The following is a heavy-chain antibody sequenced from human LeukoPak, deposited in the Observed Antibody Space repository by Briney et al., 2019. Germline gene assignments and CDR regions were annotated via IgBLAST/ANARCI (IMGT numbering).Heavy chain of an antibody. Sequence: ASVKVSCKASGYTFTGYYMHWVRQAPGQGLEWMGWINPNTGGTNYAQKFQGRVTLTRDTSISTAYLELSSLRSDDTAVYYCARGATSDTLYWGQGTLVTVSS. CDR2: INPNTGGT. J-gene: IGHJ4*02. CDR3: ARGATSDTLY. CDR1: GYTFTGYY. V-gene: IGHV1-2*02. D-gene: IGHD3-22*01.